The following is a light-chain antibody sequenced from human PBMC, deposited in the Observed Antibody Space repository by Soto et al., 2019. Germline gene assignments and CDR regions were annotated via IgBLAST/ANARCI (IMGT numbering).Light chain of an antibody. V-gene: IGLV2-14*03. Sequence: QSALTQPASVSGSPGQSITISCTGTSSDIGGYDFVSWYQQHPGKAPKLMIYDVSNRPSGVSNHFSGSKSGNTASLTISGLQAEDEADYYCSSYTSRTHVVFGGGTKLTVL. CDR3: SSYTSRTHVV. J-gene: IGLJ2*01. CDR2: DVS. CDR1: SSDIGGYDF.